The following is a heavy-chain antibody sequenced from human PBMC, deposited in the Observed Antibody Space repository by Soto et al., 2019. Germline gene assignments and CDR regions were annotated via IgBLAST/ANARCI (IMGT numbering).Heavy chain of an antibody. D-gene: IGHD3-10*01. Sequence: SETLSLTCTVSGGSISSSSYYWGWIRQPPGKGLEWIGNIYYSGSTYYNPSLKSRVTVSVDTSKNQFSLKLSSVTAADTAVYYCARSVGAFVRGELDYWGQGTLVTVSS. J-gene: IGHJ4*02. CDR1: GGSISSSSYY. CDR3: ARSVGAFVRGELDY. V-gene: IGHV4-39*01. CDR2: IYYSGST.